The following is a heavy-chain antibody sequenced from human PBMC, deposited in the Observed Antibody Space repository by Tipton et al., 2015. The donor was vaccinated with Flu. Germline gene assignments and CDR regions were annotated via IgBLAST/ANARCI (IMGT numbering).Heavy chain of an antibody. CDR1: GASISSANYY. D-gene: IGHD4-17*01. V-gene: IGHV4-31*03. Sequence: TLSLTCTVSGASISSANYYWSWIRQHPGKGLEWIGYIDYSGSAYYNPSLSSRLSISADTSKNQVSLKLSSVTAADTAVYFCARYERVPTVTGWFDPWGQGTLVTVSS. CDR3: ARYERVPTVTGWFDP. J-gene: IGHJ5*02. CDR2: IDYSGSA.